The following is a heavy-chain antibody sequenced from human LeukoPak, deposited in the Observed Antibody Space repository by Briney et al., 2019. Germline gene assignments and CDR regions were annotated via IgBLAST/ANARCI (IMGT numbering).Heavy chain of an antibody. CDR1: GYTFTGYY. D-gene: IGHD2-21*02. V-gene: IGHV1-2*02. J-gene: IGHJ5*02. Sequence: AAVKVSCKASGYTFTGYYMHWGRQAPGQGLEWMGWINPNSGVTKYAQKFQGRVTMTSDTSISTAYMELSRLRSDDTAVYYCTRDAGGGDSYSCPNWFDPWGQGTLVTLSS. CDR3: TRDAGGGDSYSCPNWFDP. CDR2: INPNSGVT.